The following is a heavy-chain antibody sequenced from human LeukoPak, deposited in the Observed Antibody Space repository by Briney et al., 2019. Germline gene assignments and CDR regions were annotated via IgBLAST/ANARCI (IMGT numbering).Heavy chain of an antibody. V-gene: IGHV5-51*01. D-gene: IGHD1-1*01. CDR2: IYPGDSDT. CDR3: ATTTTRGIRHYFDY. J-gene: IGHJ4*02. Sequence: GESLKFSCKGSGYSLASYWSVWVRQMPGKGLECMGIIYPGDSDTRYRPSFQGQVTISADKSISTAYLQWSGLKTSDTAMYYCATTTTRGIRHYFDYWGGETPVTVSS. CDR1: GYSLASYW.